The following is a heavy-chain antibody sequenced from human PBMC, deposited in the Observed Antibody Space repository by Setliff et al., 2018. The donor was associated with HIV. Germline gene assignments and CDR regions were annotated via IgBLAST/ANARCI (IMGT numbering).Heavy chain of an antibody. V-gene: IGHV4-4*07. D-gene: IGHD2-8*01. CDR1: DDPISSYY. Sequence: SETLSLTCYVTDDPISSYYWSWVRQPAGKGLEWIGRLYVSGDTNYNPSLKSRVTMSLDTSKKHFSLNLKSVTAADTALYYCVRDAEGVAAGAIYFYMDVWGKGTTVTVSS. CDR2: LYVSGDT. J-gene: IGHJ6*03. CDR3: VRDAEGVAAGAIYFYMDV.